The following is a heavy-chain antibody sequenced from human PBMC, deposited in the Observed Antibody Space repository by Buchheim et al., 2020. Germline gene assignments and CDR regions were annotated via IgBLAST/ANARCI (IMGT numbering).Heavy chain of an antibody. CDR2: IYIGDSDT. Sequence: EVHLVQSAAEVKKPGESRKISCKGSGYSFSNYWIGWVRQMPGKGLEWMGVIYIGDSDTRYSPSFQGQVTISADKSVSIAYLQWSSLKASDTAMYYCARQSAEAGVDYWGQGTL. CDR3: ARQSAEAGVDY. V-gene: IGHV5-51*01. J-gene: IGHJ4*02. CDR1: GYSFSNYW. D-gene: IGHD6-13*01.